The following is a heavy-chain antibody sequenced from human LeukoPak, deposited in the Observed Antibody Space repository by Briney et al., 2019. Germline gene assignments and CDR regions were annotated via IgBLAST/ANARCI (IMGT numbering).Heavy chain of an antibody. CDR2: IYSGGTI. CDR3: AREGSYDGSTMWYFDH. Sequence: GGSLRLSCAASEFTVSSNYMAWVRQAPGKGLEWVSVIYSGGTIYYADSVKGRFTISRDNSKNTLYLQMNSLRAEDTAVYYCAREGSYDGSTMWYFDHWGQGTLVTVSS. V-gene: IGHV3-53*01. D-gene: IGHD3-22*01. CDR1: EFTVSSNY. J-gene: IGHJ4*02.